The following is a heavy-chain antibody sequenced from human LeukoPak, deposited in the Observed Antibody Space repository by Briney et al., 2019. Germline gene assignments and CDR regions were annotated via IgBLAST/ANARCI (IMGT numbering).Heavy chain of an antibody. D-gene: IGHD5-18*01. V-gene: IGHV1-2*02. CDR2: INPNSGGT. CDR1: GYTFTAHY. J-gene: IGHJ4*02. Sequence: ASVKVSCKASGYTFTAHYIHWVRQAPGQGLEWMGWINPNSGGTNYAQKFQGRVTMTRDTSISTAYMELNRLISDDTADTAVYYCAREAAMVHFDYWGQGTLVTVSS. CDR3: AREAAMVHFDY.